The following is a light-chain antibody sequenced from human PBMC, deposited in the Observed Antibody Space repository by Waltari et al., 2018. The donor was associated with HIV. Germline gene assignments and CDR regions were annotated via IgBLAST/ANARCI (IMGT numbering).Light chain of an antibody. CDR2: VNSDGSH. CDR3: QTWGAGIQV. J-gene: IGLJ2*01. V-gene: IGLV4-69*02. Sequence: QLVLTQSPSASASLGASVKLTCPLSSGPSTYALACHQQQPAKGPRFLMKVNSDGSHNKRDEIPDRFSGSGSGAERYLTISSLQYDDEADYYCQTWGAGIQVFGGGTKLTVL. CDR1: SGPSTYA.